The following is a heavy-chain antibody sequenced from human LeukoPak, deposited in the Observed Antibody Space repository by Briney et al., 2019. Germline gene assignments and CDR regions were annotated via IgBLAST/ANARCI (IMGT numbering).Heavy chain of an antibody. D-gene: IGHD5-12*01. Sequence: SVKVSCKASGGTFSSYAISWVRQAPGQGLEWMGGIIPIFGTANYAQKFQGRVTITADESTSTAYTELSSLRSEDTAVYYCARDGGGYEGELFDYWGQGTLVTVSS. J-gene: IGHJ4*02. V-gene: IGHV1-69*13. CDR2: IIPIFGTA. CDR3: ARDGGGYEGELFDY. CDR1: GGTFSSYA.